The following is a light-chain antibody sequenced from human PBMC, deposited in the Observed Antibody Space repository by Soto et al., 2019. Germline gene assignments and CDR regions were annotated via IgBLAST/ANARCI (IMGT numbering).Light chain of an antibody. V-gene: IGKV3-11*01. J-gene: IGKJ3*01. CDR3: QQRSNWPLT. Sequence: EIVWTQSPATLSLSPGERATLSCRASQSVSSFLGWYQQKPGQAPRLLIYHASNRAPGIPARFSGSGSGTDFTLTISSLETEDFAVYYCQQRSNWPLTFGPGTKVDIK. CDR1: QSVSSF. CDR2: HAS.